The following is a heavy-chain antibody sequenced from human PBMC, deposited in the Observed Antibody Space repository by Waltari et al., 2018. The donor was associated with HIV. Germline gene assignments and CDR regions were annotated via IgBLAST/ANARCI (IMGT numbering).Heavy chain of an antibody. CDR3: ARDGSGAFDI. V-gene: IGHV3-74*03. J-gene: IGHJ3*02. CDR1: GLTFSRHW. Sequence: EVQLVESGGGLVQPGGSLRPPCAASGLTFSRHWMHWVRKAPGKGLAWVSFISPDGIKTKSADSVRGRFTISRDDAKNTLFLQMNSLRAEDTAVYYCARDGSGAFDIWGQGTMVTVSS. CDR2: ISPDGIKT. D-gene: IGHD3-10*01.